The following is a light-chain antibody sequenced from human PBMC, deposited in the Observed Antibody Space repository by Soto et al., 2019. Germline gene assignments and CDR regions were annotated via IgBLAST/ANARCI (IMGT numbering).Light chain of an antibody. CDR1: SGDIGDYNY. J-gene: IGLJ1*01. CDR3: CSYTRSGTLI. CDR2: DVS. V-gene: IGLV2-14*01. Sequence: QSALTQPASVSGAPGQSITSSCVGTSGDIGDYNYVSWYQQHPGKVPKGIIYDVSNRPSGVSYRFSGTKSGNTASLTDSGLQDEDEDDYYCCSYTRSGTLIFGTGTKLTVL.